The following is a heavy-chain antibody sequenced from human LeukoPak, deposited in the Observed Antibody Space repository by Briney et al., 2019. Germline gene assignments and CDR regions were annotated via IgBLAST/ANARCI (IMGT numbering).Heavy chain of an antibody. V-gene: IGHV1-2*02. CDR1: GNTFTFIDYY. CDR3: ARESQYSSGWYAGTHFDY. J-gene: IGHJ4*02. D-gene: IGHD6-19*01. Sequence: ASVKVSCKAPGNTFTFIDYYMHWVRQAPGQGLEWMGWINPNSGGTNYAQKFQGRVTMTRDTSISTAYMELSRLRSDDTAVYYCARESQYSSGWYAGTHFDYWGQGTLVTVSS. CDR2: INPNSGGT.